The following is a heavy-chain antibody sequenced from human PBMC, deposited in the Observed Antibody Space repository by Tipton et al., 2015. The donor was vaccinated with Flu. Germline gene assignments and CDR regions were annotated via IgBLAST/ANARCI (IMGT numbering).Heavy chain of an antibody. D-gene: IGHD2-2*01. CDR2: ISAYNGNT. V-gene: IGHV1-18*01. CDR1: GYTFTSYG. Sequence: QVQLVQSGAEVKKPGASVKVSCKASGYTFTSYGISWVRQAPGQGLEWMGWISAYNGNTNYAQKLQGRVTMTTGTSTSTAYMELRSLRSDDTAVYYCARNPRYCSSTSCYRGGAFDIWGQGTMVTVSS. J-gene: IGHJ3*02. CDR3: ARNPRYCSSTSCYRGGAFDI.